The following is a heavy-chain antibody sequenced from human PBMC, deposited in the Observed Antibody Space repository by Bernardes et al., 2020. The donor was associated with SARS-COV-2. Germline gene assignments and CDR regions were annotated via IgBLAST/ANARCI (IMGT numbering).Heavy chain of an antibody. CDR1: GDSINTGSYF. D-gene: IGHD4-17*01. V-gene: IGHV4-30-4*01. J-gene: IGHJ3*02. CDR3: ATYGAKGAFDI. CDR2: IFHSGRT. Sequence: SETLSLTCTVAGDSINTGSYFWAWIRQPPGKGLEWIGYIFHSGRTFNNPSLESRLNISIDTSRNQFSLNLASVTAADTAVYYCATYGAKGAFDIWGQGTMVTVSS.